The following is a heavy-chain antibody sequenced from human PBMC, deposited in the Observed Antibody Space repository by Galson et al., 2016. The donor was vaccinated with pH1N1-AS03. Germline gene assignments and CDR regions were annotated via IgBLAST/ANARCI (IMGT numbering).Heavy chain of an antibody. CDR3: AKEVGSSGWFDACDL. Sequence: SLRLSCAASGFTFNTYALHWVRQAPGKGLVWLARINGDATTTNYADSVRGRFTISRDNAKNTLHLQMNSLRVEETANYFCAKEVGSSGWFDACDLWGQGTGVTVSS. CDR2: INGDATTT. D-gene: IGHD6-19*01. V-gene: IGHV3-74*01. CDR1: GFTFNTYA. J-gene: IGHJ3*01.